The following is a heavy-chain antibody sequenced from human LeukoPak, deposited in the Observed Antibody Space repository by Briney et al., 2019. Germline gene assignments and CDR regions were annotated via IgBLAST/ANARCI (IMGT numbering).Heavy chain of an antibody. D-gene: IGHD3-9*01. J-gene: IGHJ4*02. V-gene: IGHV3-48*03. CDR2: ISSSGSTI. CDR3: ARGAGDYDILTGYWDASDY. CDR1: GFTFSSYE. Sequence: GGSLRLSCAASGFTFSSYEMNWVRQAPGKGLEWVSYISSSGSTIYYADSVKGRFTISRDNAKNSLYLQMNSPRAEDTAVYYCARGAGDYDILTGYWDASDYWGQGTLVTVSS.